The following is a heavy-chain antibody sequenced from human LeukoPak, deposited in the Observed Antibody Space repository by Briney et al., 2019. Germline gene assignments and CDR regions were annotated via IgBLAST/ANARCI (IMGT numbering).Heavy chain of an antibody. J-gene: IGHJ4*02. D-gene: IGHD3-9*01. CDR1: GFTFSSHA. V-gene: IGHV3-23*01. CDR2: IGDDVVST. CDR3: ARDSPLLTV. Sequence: GGSLRLSCAASGFTFSSHAMSWVRQAPGKGLEWVSAIGDDVVSTYYAESVKGRFTIPRDNSKNTLYLQMNSLRAEDTATYYCARDSPLLTVWGQGTLVTVSS.